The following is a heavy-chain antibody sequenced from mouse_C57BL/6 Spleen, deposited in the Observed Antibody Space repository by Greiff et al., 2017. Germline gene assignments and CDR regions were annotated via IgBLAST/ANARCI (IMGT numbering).Heavy chain of an antibody. J-gene: IGHJ1*03. Sequence: EVHLVESGGGLVQPGGSLKLSCAASGFTFSDYGMHWVRQAPEKGLEWVAYISSGSSTIYYADTVKGRFTISRDNAKNTLFLQMTSLRSEDTAMYYCARRATVVATWYFDVWGTGTTVTVSS. V-gene: IGHV5-17*01. D-gene: IGHD1-1*01. CDR2: ISSGSSTI. CDR1: GFTFSDYG. CDR3: ARRATVVATWYFDV.